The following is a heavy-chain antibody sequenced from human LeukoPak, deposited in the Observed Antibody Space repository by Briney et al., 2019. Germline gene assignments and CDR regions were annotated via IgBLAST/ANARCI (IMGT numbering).Heavy chain of an antibody. CDR3: ARDQESGVQLWLEDY. CDR2: ISSSSSYI. V-gene: IGHV3-21*01. CDR1: GFTFSSYS. D-gene: IGHD5-18*01. Sequence: GGSLRLSCAASGFTFSSYSMNWVRQAPGKGLEWVSSISSSSSYIYYADSVKGRSTISRDNAKNSPYLQMNSLRAEDTAVYYCARDQESGVQLWLEDYWGQGTLVTVSS. J-gene: IGHJ4*02.